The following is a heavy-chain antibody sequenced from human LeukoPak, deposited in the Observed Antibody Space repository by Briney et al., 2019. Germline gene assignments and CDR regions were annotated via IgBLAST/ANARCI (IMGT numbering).Heavy chain of an antibody. CDR3: ARHYYDRSDSYSFDY. CDR1: VGPNSGYY. V-gene: IGHV4-59*08. J-gene: IGHJ4*02. Sequence: PSETLSLPCTVSVGPNSGYYWRWVRQPPGKGLEWLGYLYSSGSTNYNPSLKSRVTISLDTSENQFSLKLSSVTAADTAVYYCARHYYDRSDSYSFDYWGQGTLVTVSS. D-gene: IGHD3-22*01. CDR2: LYSSGST.